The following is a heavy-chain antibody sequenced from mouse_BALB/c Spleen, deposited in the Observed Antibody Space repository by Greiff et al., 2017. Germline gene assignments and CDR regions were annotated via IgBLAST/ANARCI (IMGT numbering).Heavy chain of an antibody. CDR1: GFTFSSFG. V-gene: IGHV5-17*02. J-gene: IGHJ3*01. CDR3: ARDDYDWGFAY. Sequence: EVMLVESGGGLVQPGGSRKLSCAASGFTFSSFGMHWVRQAPEKGLEWVAYISSGSSTIYYADTVKGRFTISRDNPKNTLFLQMTSLRSEDTAMYYCARDDYDWGFAYWGQGTLVTVSA. D-gene: IGHD2-4*01. CDR2: ISSGSSTI.